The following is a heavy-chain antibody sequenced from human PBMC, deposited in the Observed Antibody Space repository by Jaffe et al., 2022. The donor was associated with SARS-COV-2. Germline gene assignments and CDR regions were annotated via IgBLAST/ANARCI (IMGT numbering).Heavy chain of an antibody. D-gene: IGHD5-18*01. V-gene: IGHV3-30-3*01. CDR2: ISYDGNTE. J-gene: IGHJ4*02. CDR3: AREGGHTAMVPKSFDH. CDR1: GLTFSIYA. Sequence: VQLVESGGGVVQSGRSLRLSCEVSGLTFSIYAFHWVRQAPGKGLDWVAVISYDGNTEYYADSVKGRFTISRDNSKNTLYLHMDSLRVEDTAVYYCAREGGHTAMVPKSFDHWGQGVLVTVSS.